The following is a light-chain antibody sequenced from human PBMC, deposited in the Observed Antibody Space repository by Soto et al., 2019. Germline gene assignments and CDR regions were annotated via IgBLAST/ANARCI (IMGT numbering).Light chain of an antibody. CDR3: SSYSSRSTL. J-gene: IGLJ2*01. Sequence: QSVLTQPASVSGSPGQSITISCTGSGSDVGGYNYVSWYQQHPGKAPTLMIYEVSKRPAVISNRFSGSKSGNTASLTITGLQAEDEADYYCSSYSSRSTLFGGGTKLTVL. CDR2: EVS. V-gene: IGLV2-14*01. CDR1: GSDVGGYNY.